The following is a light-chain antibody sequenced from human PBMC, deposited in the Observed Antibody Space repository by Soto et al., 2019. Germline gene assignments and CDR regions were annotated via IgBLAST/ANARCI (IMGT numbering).Light chain of an antibody. CDR1: QSVSSSY. CDR2: AAS. CDR3: QQYGSSSLT. J-gene: IGKJ4*01. V-gene: IGKV3-20*01. Sequence: EIVLTQSPGTLSLSPGERATLSCRASQSVSSSYLAWYQQKPGQAPRLLIYAASSRAAGTPDRFSGSGSGTDFTLTISRLEPEDFAAYYCQQYGSSSLTFGGGTKVQIK.